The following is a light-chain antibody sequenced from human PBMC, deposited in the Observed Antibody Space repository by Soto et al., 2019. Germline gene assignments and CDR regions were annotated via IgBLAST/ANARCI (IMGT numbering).Light chain of an antibody. Sequence: QSALTQPASVSGSPGQSITFSCTGTSSDVGGYNYVSWYQQHPGKAPKLMIYDVSNRPSGVSNRFSGSKSGNTASLTISGLQAEDEADYYCSSYTIRSTYVFGTGTKLTVL. CDR3: SSYTIRSTYV. J-gene: IGLJ1*01. V-gene: IGLV2-14*01. CDR2: DVS. CDR1: SSDVGGYNY.